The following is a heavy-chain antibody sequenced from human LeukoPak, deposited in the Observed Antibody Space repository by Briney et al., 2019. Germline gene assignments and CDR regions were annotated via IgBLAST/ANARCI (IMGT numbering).Heavy chain of an antibody. D-gene: IGHD3-22*01. V-gene: IGHV4-59*01. J-gene: IGHJ4*02. Sequence: PSETLSLTCTVSGGSISSYYWSWIRQPPGKGLEWIGYIYYSGSTNYNPSLKSRVTISVDTSKNQFSLKLSSVTAADTAVYYCARVNYYDLHFDYWGQGTLVTVSS. CDR1: GGSISSYY. CDR3: ARVNYYDLHFDY. CDR2: IYYSGST.